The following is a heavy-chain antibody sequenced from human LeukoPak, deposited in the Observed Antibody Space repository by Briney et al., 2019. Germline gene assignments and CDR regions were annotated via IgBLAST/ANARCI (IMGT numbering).Heavy chain of an antibody. V-gene: IGHV4-30-2*01. D-gene: IGHD1-20*01. CDR2: IYHSGST. J-gene: IGHJ4*02. Sequence: SQTLSLTCAVYGGSISRGGYSWSWLRQPPGKGREWVGYIYHSGSTYDNPSLKSRVTISVDRSKNQFSLKLSSVTAADTAVYYCARANWNDVSSYYFDYWGQGTLVTVSS. CDR3: ARANWNDVSSYYFDY. CDR1: GGSISRGGYS.